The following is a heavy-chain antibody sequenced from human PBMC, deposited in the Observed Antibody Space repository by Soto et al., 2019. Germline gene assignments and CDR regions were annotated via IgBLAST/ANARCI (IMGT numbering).Heavy chain of an antibody. CDR3: ATAAAAPFYYYYGMDV. D-gene: IGHD6-13*01. CDR1: GYTLTELS. V-gene: IGHV1-24*01. CDR2: FDPEDGET. Sequence: ASVKVSCKVSGYTLTELSMHWVRQAPGKGLEWMGGFDPEDGETIYAQKFQGRVTMTEDTSTDTAYMELSSLRSEDTAVYYCATAAAAPFYYYYGMDVWGQGTTVTVSS. J-gene: IGHJ6*02.